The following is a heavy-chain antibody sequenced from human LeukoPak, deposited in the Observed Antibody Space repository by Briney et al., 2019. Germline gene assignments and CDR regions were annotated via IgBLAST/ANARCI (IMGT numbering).Heavy chain of an antibody. Sequence: ASVKVSCKASGYTFTSYGISWVRQAPGQGLEWMGWISAYNGNTNYAQKLQGRVTMTTDTSTRTAYMELRSLRSDDTAVYYCARSISDYVWGSYPRDAFDIWGQGTMVTVSS. J-gene: IGHJ3*02. CDR2: ISAYNGNT. CDR3: ARSISDYVWGSYPRDAFDI. CDR1: GYTFTSYG. V-gene: IGHV1-18*01. D-gene: IGHD3-16*02.